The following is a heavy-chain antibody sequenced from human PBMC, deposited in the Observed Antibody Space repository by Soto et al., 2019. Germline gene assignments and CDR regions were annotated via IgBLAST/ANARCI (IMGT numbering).Heavy chain of an antibody. CDR2: IYYSGST. V-gene: IGHV4-59*01. J-gene: IGHJ4*02. Sequence: QVQLQESGPGLVKPSETLSLTCTVSGGSISSYYWSWIRQPPGNGLEWIGYIYYSGSTNYNPSLKSRVTISVDTFKNQFSLKLSSVTAADTAVYYCASSYYDYVWGSYRPFDYWGQGTLVTVAS. CDR1: GGSISSYY. D-gene: IGHD3-16*02. CDR3: ASSYYDYVWGSYRPFDY.